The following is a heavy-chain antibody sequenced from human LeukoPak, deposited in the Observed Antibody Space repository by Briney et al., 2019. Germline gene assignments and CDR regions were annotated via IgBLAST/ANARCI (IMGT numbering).Heavy chain of an antibody. CDR2: VKSKYDGGTT. D-gene: IGHD3-10*01. CDR1: GFTFNTSA. V-gene: IGHV3-15*01. Sequence: GGSLRLSCAASGFTFNTSAMGWVRQAPGKGLEWVGRVKSKYDGGTTDYPAPVKGRFTVSRDDSKNTVYLQMNSLKTEDTAVYYCSTGGYFFDYWGQGTLVTVSS. J-gene: IGHJ4*02. CDR3: STGGYFFDY.